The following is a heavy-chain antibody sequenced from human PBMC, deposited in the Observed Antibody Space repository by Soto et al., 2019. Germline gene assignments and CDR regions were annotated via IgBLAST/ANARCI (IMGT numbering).Heavy chain of an antibody. D-gene: IGHD2-15*01. CDR2: IYYSGST. J-gene: IGHJ4*02. V-gene: IGHV4-59*08. CDR1: GGSISSYY. CDR3: ARRWGRSFDY. Sequence: QVQLQESGPGLVKPSETLSLTCTVSGGSISSYYWSWIRQPPGKGLEWIGYIYYSGSTNYNPSLKSRVTISVDTSKNQFSLKRSSVTAADTAVYYCARRWGRSFDYWGQGTLVTVSS.